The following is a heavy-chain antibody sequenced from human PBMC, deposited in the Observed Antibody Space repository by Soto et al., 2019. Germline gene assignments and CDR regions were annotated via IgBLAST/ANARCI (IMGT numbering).Heavy chain of an antibody. D-gene: IGHD6-25*01. Sequence: QVQLQQSGPGLVKPSETLSLTFTVSGGSIRSYYWSWIWQPAGKALEWLGRIYTSGTTNYNPSIMSRVSILPDTSKNQFTIDLSSVTDADTAGYYCAREGSSGFCMDVWGQGTTVTVSS. V-gene: IGHV4-4*07. CDR3: AREGSSGFCMDV. CDR1: GGSIRSYY. J-gene: IGHJ6*02. CDR2: IYTSGTT.